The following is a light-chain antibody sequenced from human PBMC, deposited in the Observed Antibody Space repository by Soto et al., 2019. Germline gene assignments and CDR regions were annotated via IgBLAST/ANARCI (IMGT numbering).Light chain of an antibody. CDR1: SGHSNYA. CDR2: LNSDGSH. V-gene: IGLV4-69*01. Sequence: QPVLTQSPSASATLGASVKLTCTLSSGHSNYAIAWHQQQPEKGPRYLMKLNSDGSHSKGDGIPDRFSGSSSGAERYLTISSLQSEDEADYYCQTWGTGIFVVFGGGTKLTVL. J-gene: IGLJ2*01. CDR3: QTWGTGIFVV.